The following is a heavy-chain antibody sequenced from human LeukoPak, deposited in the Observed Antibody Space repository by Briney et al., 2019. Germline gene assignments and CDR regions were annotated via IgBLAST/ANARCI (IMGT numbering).Heavy chain of an antibody. J-gene: IGHJ4*02. CDR1: GGSIGIYY. CDR3: ARVEIVTMIEPHPHFDY. D-gene: IGHD3-22*01. V-gene: IGHV4-4*07. Sequence: SETLSLTCTVSGGSIGIYYWTWIRQSAGKGLEWLGRMYASGDFNYNPFLKSRVTMSVDTSKNQFSLNLNSVTAADTAVYYCARVEIVTMIEPHPHFDYWGQGTLVTVSS. CDR2: MYASGDF.